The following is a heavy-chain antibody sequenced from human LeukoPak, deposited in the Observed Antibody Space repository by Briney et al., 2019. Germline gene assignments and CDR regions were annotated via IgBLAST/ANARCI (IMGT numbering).Heavy chain of an antibody. V-gene: IGHV1-69*01. CDR3: ARDFEYYYGSGSLYYYYGMDV. Sequence: SSVKLACTASGCTFSSYAISWVRQAPGQGLEWMGGIIPIFGTANYAQKFQGRVTITADESTSTAYMELSSLRSEDTAVYYCARDFEYYYGSGSLYYYYGMDVWGKGTTVTVSS. D-gene: IGHD3-10*01. J-gene: IGHJ6*04. CDR1: GCTFSSYA. CDR2: IIPIFGTA.